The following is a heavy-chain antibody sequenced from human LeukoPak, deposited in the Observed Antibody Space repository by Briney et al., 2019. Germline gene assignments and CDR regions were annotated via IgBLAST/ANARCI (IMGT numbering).Heavy chain of an antibody. CDR1: GFTFSSYW. CDR3: ARGSGNYDILTGYPDY. J-gene: IGHJ4*02. Sequence: GGSLRLSFAASGFTFSSYWMHWVRQAPGKGLVWVSRINTDGSSTSYADSVKGRFTISRDNAKNTLYLQMNSLRAEDTAVYYCARGSGNYDILTGYPDYWGQGTLVTVSS. D-gene: IGHD3-9*01. CDR2: INTDGSST. V-gene: IGHV3-74*01.